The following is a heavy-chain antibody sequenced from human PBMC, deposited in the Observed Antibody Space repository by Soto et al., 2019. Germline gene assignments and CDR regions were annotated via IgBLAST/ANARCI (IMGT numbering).Heavy chain of an antibody. J-gene: IGHJ5*02. CDR1: GGSFSGYY. CDR3: ARAWGYSYGDNWFDP. V-gene: IGHV4-34*01. D-gene: IGHD5-18*01. Sequence: KASETLSLTCAVYGGSFSGYYWSWIRQPPGKGLEWIGEINHSGSTNYNPSLKSRVTISVDTSKNQFSLKLSSVTAADTAVYYCARAWGYSYGDNWFDPWGQGTLVTVSS. CDR2: INHSGST.